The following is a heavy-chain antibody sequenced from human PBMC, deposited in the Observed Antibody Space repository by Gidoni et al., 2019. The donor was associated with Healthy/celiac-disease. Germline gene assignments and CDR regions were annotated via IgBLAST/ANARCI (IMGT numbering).Heavy chain of an antibody. J-gene: IGHJ4*02. CDR1: GGSIRSSTYY. Sequence: QLQLQESGPGLVKPSETLALTCTVSGGSIRSSTYYWGWIRQTPEKGLEWIGSIYYSGSTYYNPSLKSRITMSIDMSKNQFSLKVSSVTAADTALYYCARSDFWNNYLVVDWGQGTLVTVSS. CDR2: IYYSGST. D-gene: IGHD3-3*01. CDR3: ARSDFWNNYLVVD. V-gene: IGHV4-39*01.